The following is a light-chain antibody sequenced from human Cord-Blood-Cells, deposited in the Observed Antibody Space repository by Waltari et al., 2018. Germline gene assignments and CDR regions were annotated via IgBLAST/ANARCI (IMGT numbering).Light chain of an antibody. Sequence: QSALTQPRSVSGSPGQSVTISCPGTSRAAGGSYYFSWYQQHPGNAPNLMIYDVSTRPSGVPDRFSGSKSGNTASRTISGRQAEDEADYYCCSDAGSYTVVFGGGTKLTVL. J-gene: IGLJ3*02. CDR3: CSDAGSYTVV. CDR1: SRAAGGSYY. V-gene: IGLV2-11*01. CDR2: DVS.